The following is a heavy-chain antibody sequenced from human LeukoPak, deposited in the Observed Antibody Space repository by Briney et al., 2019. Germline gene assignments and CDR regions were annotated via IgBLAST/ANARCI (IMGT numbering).Heavy chain of an antibody. CDR3: AREYSSSWYGVGLYFDY. Sequence: ASVKVSCKASGYTFTSYAMHWVRQAPGQRLEWMGWINAGNGNTKYSQKFQGRVTITRDTSASTAYMELSSLRSEDTAVYYCAREYSSSWYGVGLYFDYWGQGTLVTVSS. CDR2: INAGNGNT. J-gene: IGHJ4*02. D-gene: IGHD6-13*01. V-gene: IGHV1-3*01. CDR1: GYTFTSYA.